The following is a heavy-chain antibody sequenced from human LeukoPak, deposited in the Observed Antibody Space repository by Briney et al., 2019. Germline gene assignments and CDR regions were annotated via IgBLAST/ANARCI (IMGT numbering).Heavy chain of an antibody. CDR3: VRGPYGSGISNWFDP. J-gene: IGHJ5*02. D-gene: IGHD3-10*01. CDR2: IYYSGDT. V-gene: IGHV4-59*01. Sequence: ASETLSLTCTVSDGAIAGYSWSWIRQPPGKGLEWIGYIYYSGDTNYNPSLQSRVTVSVDTSKNQFSLKLTSVTAADTAVYYCVRGPYGSGISNWFDPWGQGTLVIVSS. CDR1: DGAIAGYS.